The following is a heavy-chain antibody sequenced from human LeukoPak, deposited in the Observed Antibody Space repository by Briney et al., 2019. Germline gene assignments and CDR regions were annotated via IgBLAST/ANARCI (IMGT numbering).Heavy chain of an antibody. J-gene: IGHJ4*02. V-gene: IGHV3-21*01. CDR2: ISSSSSYI. CDR1: GFTFSSYS. D-gene: IGHD3/OR15-3a*01. Sequence: GGSLRLSCAASGFTFSSYSMNWVRQAPGKGLEWVSSISSSSSYIYYADSVKGRFTISRDNSKNTLYLQMNSLRAEDTAVYYCARGTGNYYGYWGQGTLVTVSS. CDR3: ARGTGNYYGY.